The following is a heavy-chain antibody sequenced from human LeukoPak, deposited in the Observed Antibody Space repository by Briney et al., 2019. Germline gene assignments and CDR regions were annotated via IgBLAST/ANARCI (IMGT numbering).Heavy chain of an antibody. CDR3: THETQFAWLFFFFDF. CDR2: IKSKGAGGTT. V-gene: IGHV3-15*01. Sequence: AGSLRLSCAVSGLKFSDAWMSWVRQAPGKGLEWVGRIKSKGAGGTTEYAAPVKGRFIISTDDSKNMVYLEMNGLKTVDTAVYYCTHETQFAWLFFFFDFWGQGTLVTVSS. CDR1: GLKFSDAW. D-gene: IGHD3-9*01. J-gene: IGHJ4*02.